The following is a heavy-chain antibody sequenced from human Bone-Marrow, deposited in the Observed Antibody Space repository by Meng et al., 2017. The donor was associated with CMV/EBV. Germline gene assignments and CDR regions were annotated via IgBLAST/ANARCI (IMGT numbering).Heavy chain of an antibody. CDR3: ARAVVGTLYAFDI. CDR2: MYCIGST. J-gene: IGHJ3*02. V-gene: IGHV4-61*01. Sequence: SETLSLTCSVSGGSVSTGSYYWSWIRQPPGKGLEWIGYMYCIGSTNYNPPLKSRVTISVDTSKNQFSLKLSSVTAADTAVYYCARAVVGTLYAFDIWGQGTMVTVSS. CDR1: GGSVSTGSYY. D-gene: IGHD6-19*01.